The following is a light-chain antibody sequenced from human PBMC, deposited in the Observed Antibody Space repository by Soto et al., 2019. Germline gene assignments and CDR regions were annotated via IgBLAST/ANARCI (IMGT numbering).Light chain of an antibody. CDR1: SSDVGAHDF. V-gene: IGLV2-14*01. Sequence: QSALTQPASVSGSPGQSITISCSGTSSDVGAHDFFSWYQHHPDKAPKVIIFEVTQRPSGVSDRFSGSKTGNTASLTISGLQAEDEADYYCNSYTLSKTVIFGGGTKVTVL. J-gene: IGLJ2*01. CDR3: NSYTLSKTVI. CDR2: EVT.